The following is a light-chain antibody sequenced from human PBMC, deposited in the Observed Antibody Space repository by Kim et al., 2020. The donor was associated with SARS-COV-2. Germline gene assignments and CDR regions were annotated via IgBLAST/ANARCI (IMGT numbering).Light chain of an antibody. Sequence: ATMHCKSSQSVLYSSNNNNYLAWYQQKPGQPPKLLIYWASTRESGVPDRFSGSWSGTDFTLTISGLQAEDVAVYYCQQYYASPWTFGQGTKVDIK. CDR3: QQYYASPWT. J-gene: IGKJ1*01. V-gene: IGKV4-1*01. CDR2: WAS. CDR1: QSVLYSSNNNNY.